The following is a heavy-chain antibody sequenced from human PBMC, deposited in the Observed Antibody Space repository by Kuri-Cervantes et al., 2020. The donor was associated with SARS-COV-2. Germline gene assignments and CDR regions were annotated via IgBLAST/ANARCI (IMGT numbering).Heavy chain of an antibody. CDR2: ISHDGKNK. Sequence: GGSLRLSCAASGFNFSRTDMHWVRQAPGKGLEWVAVISHDGKNKKCIASGKGRFTISRDNSQNTLYLHMKSLRSEDMAMYYCAKDHVGVQDFWGQGTLVTVSS. V-gene: IGHV3-30*18. CDR1: GFNFSRTD. J-gene: IGHJ4*02. CDR3: AKDHVGVQDF. D-gene: IGHD2-8*01.